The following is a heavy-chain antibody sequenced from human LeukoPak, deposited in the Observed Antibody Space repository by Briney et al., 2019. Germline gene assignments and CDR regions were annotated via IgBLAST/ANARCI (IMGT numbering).Heavy chain of an antibody. J-gene: IGHJ5*02. Sequence: PGGSLRLSCAASGFTFSSFGMHWVRQAPGKGLEWVAVIWYGASNKYYADSVKGRFTISRDNSKNTLFLQMNSLRDDDTAVYYCVRGVGVSRFNYFDPWGQGTLVIVSS. V-gene: IGHV3-33*01. D-gene: IGHD6-13*01. CDR3: VRGVGVSRFNYFDP. CDR2: IWYGASNK. CDR1: GFTFSSFG.